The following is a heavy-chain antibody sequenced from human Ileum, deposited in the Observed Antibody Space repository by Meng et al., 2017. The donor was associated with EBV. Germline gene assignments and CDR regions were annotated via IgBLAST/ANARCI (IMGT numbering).Heavy chain of an antibody. D-gene: IGHD4-23*01. CDR2: IYHGGTT. V-gene: IGHV4-4*02. Sequence: QVQLQESGPGLVRPSGTLSLTCAVSGGSISGSNWWSWVRQPPGKGLEWIGEIYHGGTTNYNPSLKSRVTMSVDKSKNQFSLKLSSVTAADTAVYYCSTYLYGGDEHYFDYWGHGTLVTVSS. CDR3: STYLYGGDEHYFDY. J-gene: IGHJ4*01. CDR1: GGSISGSNW.